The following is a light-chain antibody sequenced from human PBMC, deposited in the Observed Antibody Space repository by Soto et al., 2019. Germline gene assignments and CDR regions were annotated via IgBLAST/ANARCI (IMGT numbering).Light chain of an antibody. CDR3: QQYNSYWT. V-gene: IGKV1-5*01. Sequence: DVQMTQSPSTLSASVGDICTITCRASQSIGNWLAWYQQKPGKAPKLLIYDASTLESGVPSRFSGSGSGTEFTLTISSLQPDDFATYYCQQYNSYWTFGQGTKVDIK. J-gene: IGKJ1*01. CDR1: QSIGNW. CDR2: DAS.